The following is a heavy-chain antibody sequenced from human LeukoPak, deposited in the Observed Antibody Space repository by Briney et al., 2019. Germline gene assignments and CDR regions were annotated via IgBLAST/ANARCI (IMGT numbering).Heavy chain of an antibody. CDR1: GYTFTSYD. J-gene: IGHJ4*02. Sequence: ASVKVSCKASGYTFTSYDINWVRQATGQGLEWMGWMNPNSGNTGYAQKFQGRVTMTRNTSISTAYMELSRLRSEDTAVYYCARFNGRGVSNDYWGQGTLVTVSS. CDR3: ARFNGRGVSNDY. CDR2: MNPNSGNT. V-gene: IGHV1-8*01. D-gene: IGHD3-10*01.